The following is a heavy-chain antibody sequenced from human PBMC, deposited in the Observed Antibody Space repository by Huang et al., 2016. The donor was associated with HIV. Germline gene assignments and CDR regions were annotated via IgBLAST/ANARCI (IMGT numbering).Heavy chain of an antibody. Sequence: QLQLQESGPGLVKPSEPLSLTCTVSGGSIRSDNYYWGWIRQPPWKGLEWLGRIYYSGSSYYSPSLKSRVTITVDTSKNQFSRKMRSVTAADTAVYYCARLPGSITMIRGVITDPYWGQGTLVTVSS. V-gene: IGHV4-39*01. CDR3: ARLPGSITMIRGVITDPY. D-gene: IGHD3-10*01. CDR1: GGSIRSDNYY. CDR2: IYYSGSS. J-gene: IGHJ4*02.